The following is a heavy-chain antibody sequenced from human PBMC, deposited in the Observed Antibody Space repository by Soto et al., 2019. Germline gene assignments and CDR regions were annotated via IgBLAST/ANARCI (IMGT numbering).Heavy chain of an antibody. J-gene: IGHJ4*02. CDR2: IYPGDSDT. D-gene: IGHD2-2*01. V-gene: IGHV5-51*01. CDR3: ARIIQTIVVVPAAPGPYFDY. Sequence: GESLKISCKGSGYSFTSYWIGWVRQMPGKGLEWMGIIYPGDSDTRYSPSFQGQVTISADKSISTAYLQWSSLKASDTAMYYCARIIQTIVVVPAAPGPYFDYWGRGTLVTVSS. CDR1: GYSFTSYW.